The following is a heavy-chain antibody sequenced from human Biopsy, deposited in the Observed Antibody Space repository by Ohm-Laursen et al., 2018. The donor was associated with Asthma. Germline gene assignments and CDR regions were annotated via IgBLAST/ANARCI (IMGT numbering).Heavy chain of an antibody. V-gene: IGHV3-30*03. CDR1: GFTFSSYG. CDR3: ARDGTDDAFDI. CDR2: ISNDGSSK. D-gene: IGHD1-1*01. Sequence: SLRLSCSASGFTFSSYGMHWVRQAPGKGLEWVALISNDGSSKYYADSVKGRFTISRDISKNTLYLQMNSLREEDTAVYYCARDGTDDAFDIWGQGTVVSVSS. J-gene: IGHJ3*02.